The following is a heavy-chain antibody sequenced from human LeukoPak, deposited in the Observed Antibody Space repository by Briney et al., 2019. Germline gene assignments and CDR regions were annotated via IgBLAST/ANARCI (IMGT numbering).Heavy chain of an antibody. Sequence: EASVNVSCKVSGYTLTELSMHWVRQAPGKGLEWMGGFDPEDGETIYAQKFQGRVTMTEDTSTDTAYMELSSLRSEDTAVYYCAILPLWFRGEDYWGQGTLVTVSS. CDR2: FDPEDGET. D-gene: IGHD3-10*01. J-gene: IGHJ4*02. V-gene: IGHV1-24*01. CDR3: AILPLWFRGEDY. CDR1: GYTLTELS.